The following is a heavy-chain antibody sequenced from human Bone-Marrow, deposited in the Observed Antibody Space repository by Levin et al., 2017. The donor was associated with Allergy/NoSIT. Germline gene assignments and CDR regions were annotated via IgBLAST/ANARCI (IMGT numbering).Heavy chain of an antibody. CDR2: ISRSSTTI. D-gene: IGHD6-6*01. CDR1: GFTFSSYS. CDR3: ATGSSYY. V-gene: IGHV3-48*02. Sequence: LSLTCAASGFTFSSYSMNWVRQAPGKGLDWVSYISRSSTTIYYADSVKGRFTISRDNAKNSLYLQMNSLRDEDTAVYYCATGSSYYWGQGTLVTVSS. J-gene: IGHJ4*02.